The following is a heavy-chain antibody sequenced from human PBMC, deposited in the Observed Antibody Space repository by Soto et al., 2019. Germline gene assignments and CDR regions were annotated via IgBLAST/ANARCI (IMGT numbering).Heavy chain of an antibody. Sequence: QVQLQESGPGLVKPSGTLSLTCAVSGGSISSSYWWSWVRQPPGKGLEWIGEIYHSGSTNYNTSLTRRVPISVDQSKNQFSLKVTSVTAADTAVYYCARVSGSYYYGMDVWGQGTTVTVSS. CDR2: IYHSGST. CDR3: ARVSGSYYYGMDV. V-gene: IGHV4-4*02. J-gene: IGHJ6*02. CDR1: GGSISSSYW.